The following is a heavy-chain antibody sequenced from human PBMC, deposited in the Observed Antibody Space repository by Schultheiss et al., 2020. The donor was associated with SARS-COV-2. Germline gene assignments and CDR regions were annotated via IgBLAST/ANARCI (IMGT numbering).Heavy chain of an antibody. CDR3: AVVAATVTFSCRHHGPFDI. CDR2: ISGSGGST. V-gene: IGHV3-23*01. D-gene: IGHD2-15*01. CDR1: GFTFSSYA. J-gene: IGHJ3*02. Sequence: GGSLRLSCAASGFTFSSYAMSWVRQAPGKGLEWVSAISGSGGSTYYADSVKGRFTISRDNSKNTLYLQMNSLRVDDTAMYYCAVVAATVTFSCRHHGPFDIWGQGTMVTVSS.